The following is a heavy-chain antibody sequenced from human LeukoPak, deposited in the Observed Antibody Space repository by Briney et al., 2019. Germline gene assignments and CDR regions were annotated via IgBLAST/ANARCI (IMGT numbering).Heavy chain of an antibody. CDR2: IIPIFGIA. D-gene: IGHD1/OR15-1a*01. Sequence: SVKLSCKASGGTFSSYAISWVRQAPGQGLEWMGRIIPIFGIANYAQKFQGRVTITADKSTSTAYMELSSLRSEDTAVYYCARDSITGTLGYYYYGMDVWGQGTTVTVSS. CDR3: ARDSITGTLGYYYYGMDV. V-gene: IGHV1-69*04. J-gene: IGHJ6*02. CDR1: GGTFSSYA.